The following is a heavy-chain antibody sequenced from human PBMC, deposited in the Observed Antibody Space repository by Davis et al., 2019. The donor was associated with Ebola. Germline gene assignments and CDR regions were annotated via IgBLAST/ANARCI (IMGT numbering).Heavy chain of an antibody. D-gene: IGHD6-19*01. CDR3: ARDWYSSGWSPSYYYYYGMDV. J-gene: IGHJ6*02. CDR2: INQDGSDQ. CDR1: GFSFSSYW. Sequence: PGGSLRLSCAASGFSFSSYWLSWVRQAPGKGLEWVANINQDGSDQQYVGSVKGRFTVSRDNAKNSLYLQMNSLRAEDTAVYYCARDWYSSGWSPSYYYYYGMDVWGQGTTVTVSS. V-gene: IGHV3-7*03.